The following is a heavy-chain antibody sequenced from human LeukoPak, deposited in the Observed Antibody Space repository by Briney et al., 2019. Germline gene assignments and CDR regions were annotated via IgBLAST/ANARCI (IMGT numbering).Heavy chain of an antibody. CDR2: IYSGGST. Sequence: GGSLRLSCAASGFTFSSYGMHWVRQAPGKGLEWVSVIYSGGSTYYADSVKGRFTISRDNSKNTLYLQMNSLRAEDTAVYYCASSSYYYGSSLPYWGQGTLVTVSS. D-gene: IGHD3-10*01. CDR1: GFTFSSYG. V-gene: IGHV3-NL1*01. CDR3: ASSSYYYGSSLPY. J-gene: IGHJ4*02.